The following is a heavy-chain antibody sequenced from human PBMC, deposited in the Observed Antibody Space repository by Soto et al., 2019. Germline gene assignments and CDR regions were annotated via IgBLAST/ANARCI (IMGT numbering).Heavy chain of an antibody. Sequence: GGSPRLSXAASGFTFSNYAMSWVRQAPGKGLEWVSTISGSGGSTYYAESVKGRFTISRDYSKNTLYLQMNSLRAEDTAVYYCAKDRLLRVAGTPDFDYWGQGALVTVSS. V-gene: IGHV3-23*01. CDR2: ISGSGGST. CDR1: GFTFSNYA. J-gene: IGHJ4*02. D-gene: IGHD1-1*01. CDR3: AKDRLLRVAGTPDFDY.